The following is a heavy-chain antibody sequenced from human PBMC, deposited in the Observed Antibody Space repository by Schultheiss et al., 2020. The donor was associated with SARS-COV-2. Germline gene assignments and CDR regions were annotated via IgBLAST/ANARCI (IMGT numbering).Heavy chain of an antibody. CDR3: ARHDCSGGSCYSLFDY. V-gene: IGHV4-39*01. J-gene: IGHJ4*02. D-gene: IGHD2-15*01. CDR2: IYYSGGT. CDR1: GGSISSSSYY. Sequence: SETLSLTCTVSGGSISSSSYYWGWTRQTPGKGLEWIGSIYYSGGTYYNPSLRSRVTISVDTSKNQFSLKLSSVTAADTAVYYCARHDCSGGSCYSLFDYWGQRALVTVSS.